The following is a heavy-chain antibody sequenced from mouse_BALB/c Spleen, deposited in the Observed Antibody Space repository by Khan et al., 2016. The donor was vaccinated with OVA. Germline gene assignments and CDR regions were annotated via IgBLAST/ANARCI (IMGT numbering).Heavy chain of an antibody. CDR3: ARGGAAYYRNDGGAIDY. D-gene: IGHD2-14*01. CDR2: INTHSGVP. V-gene: IGHV9-4*02. J-gene: IGHJ4*01. Sequence: QIQLVQSGPELKKPGETVRISCKASGYTFTTAGMQWVQKMPGKGLKWIGWINTHSGVPKSAEDFKGRFAFSLETSASTLYLQLTNLKNEDTATYCCARGGAAYYRNDGGAIDYWGQGTSVTVSS. CDR1: GYTFTTAG.